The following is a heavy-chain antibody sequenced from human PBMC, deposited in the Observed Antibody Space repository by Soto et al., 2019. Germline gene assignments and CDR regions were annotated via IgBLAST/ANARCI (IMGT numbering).Heavy chain of an antibody. CDR1: GGSISSYY. V-gene: IGHV4-59*01. CDR2: IYYSGST. D-gene: IGHD3-10*01. Sequence: PSETLSLTCTVSGGSISSYYWSWIRQPPGKGLEWIGYIYYSGSTNYNPSLKSRVTISVDTSKNQFSLKLSSVTAADTAVYYCAREFEGFLGYYFDYWGQGTLVTVSS. J-gene: IGHJ4*02. CDR3: AREFEGFLGYYFDY.